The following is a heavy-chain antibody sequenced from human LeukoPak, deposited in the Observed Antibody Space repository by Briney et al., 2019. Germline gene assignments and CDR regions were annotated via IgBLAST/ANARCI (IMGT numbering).Heavy chain of an antibody. Sequence: PGGSLRLSCAASGFTVSSNYMTWVRQAPGKGLEWVSVIYIVGSTYYADSVKGRFTISRDNSENTMYLHMNSLRAEDTAVYYCARRVPSYWYFDLWGRGTLVTFSS. D-gene: IGHD3-10*01. CDR2: IYIVGST. J-gene: IGHJ2*01. V-gene: IGHV3-66*02. CDR3: ARRVPSYWYFDL. CDR1: GFTVSSNY.